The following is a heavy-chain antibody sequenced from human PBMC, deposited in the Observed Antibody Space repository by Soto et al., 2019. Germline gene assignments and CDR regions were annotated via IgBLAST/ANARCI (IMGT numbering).Heavy chain of an antibody. CDR2: IYYSGST. J-gene: IGHJ5*02. CDR3: ARGVPRGTMLVVVISGWFDP. CDR1: GGSISSGGYY. D-gene: IGHD3-22*01. V-gene: IGHV4-30-4*01. Sequence: LSLTCTVPGGSISSGGYYWSWIRQPPGKGLEWIGYIYYSGSTYYNPSLKSRVTISVDTSKNQFSLKLSSVTAADTAVYYCARGVPRGTMLVVVISGWFDPWGQGTLVTVSS.